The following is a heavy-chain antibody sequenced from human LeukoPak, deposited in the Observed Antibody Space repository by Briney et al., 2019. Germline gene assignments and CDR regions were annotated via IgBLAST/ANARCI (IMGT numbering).Heavy chain of an antibody. CDR1: GFTFDDYA. CDR3: ARDPGYSGYLDY. CDR2: ISWNSGSI. D-gene: IGHD5-12*01. Sequence: GGSLRLSCAASGFTFDDYAMHWVRQAPGKGLEWVSGISWNSGSIGYADSVKGRFTISRDNAKNSLYLQMNSLRAEDTAVYYCARDPGYSGYLDYWGQGTLVTVSS. J-gene: IGHJ4*02. V-gene: IGHV3-9*01.